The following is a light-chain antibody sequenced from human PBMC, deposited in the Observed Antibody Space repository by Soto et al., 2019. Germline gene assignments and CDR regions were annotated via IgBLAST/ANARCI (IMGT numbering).Light chain of an antibody. V-gene: IGLV2-14*01. Sequence: QSALTQPASVSGSLGQSITISCTGTRTDIGGYNYVSWYQQYPGKAPKLVICEVTSRPSGISDRFPGSKSGNTASLTISGLQAEDEADYFCTSYTNSKAYILFGGGTQLTVL. CDR1: RTDIGGYNY. CDR2: EVT. J-gene: IGLJ2*01. CDR3: TSYTNSKAYIL.